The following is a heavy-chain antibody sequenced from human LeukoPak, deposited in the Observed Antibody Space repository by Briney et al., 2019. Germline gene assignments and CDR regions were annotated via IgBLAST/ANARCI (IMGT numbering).Heavy chain of an antibody. J-gene: IGHJ6*02. V-gene: IGHV3-13*04. Sequence: GGALRLSCAASGFTYSTYDMHWLPQATGKGLEWVSAIGTAGDTYYPGSVKGRFTISRDNAKNSLYFQMNSLRAGDTAAYYCVRRSSSSGMDVWGQGPRVTVSS. CDR3: VRRSSSSGMDV. CDR1: GFTYSTYD. CDR2: IGTAGDT. D-gene: IGHD6-19*01.